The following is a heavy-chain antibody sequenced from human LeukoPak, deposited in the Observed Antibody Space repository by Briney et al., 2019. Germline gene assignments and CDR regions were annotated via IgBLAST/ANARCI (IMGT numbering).Heavy chain of an antibody. CDR2: ISSNGGST. CDR3: AREASYGPFNWFDP. D-gene: IGHD5-18*01. Sequence: PGGSLRLSCAASGFTFSSYAMHWVRQAPGKGLEYVSAISSNGGSTYYANSVKGRLTISRDNSKNTLYLQMGSLRAEDMAVYYCAREASYGPFNWFDPWGQGTLVTVSS. CDR1: GFTFSSYA. J-gene: IGHJ5*02. V-gene: IGHV3-64*01.